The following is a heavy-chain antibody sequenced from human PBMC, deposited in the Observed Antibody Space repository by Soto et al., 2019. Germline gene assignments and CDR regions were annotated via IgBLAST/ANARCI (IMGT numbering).Heavy chain of an antibody. Sequence: SETLSLTCTVSGGSISSYYWSWIRQPPGKGLEWIGYIYYSGSTNYNPSLKSRVTISVDTSKNQFSLKLSSVTAADTAVYYCARHRPPTTVTTYFDAFDIWGQGTMVTVSS. J-gene: IGHJ3*02. D-gene: IGHD4-17*01. V-gene: IGHV4-59*08. CDR3: ARHRPPTTVTTYFDAFDI. CDR1: GGSISSYY. CDR2: IYYSGST.